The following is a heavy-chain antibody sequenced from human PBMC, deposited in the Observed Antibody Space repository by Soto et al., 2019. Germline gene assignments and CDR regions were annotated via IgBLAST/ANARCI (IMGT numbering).Heavy chain of an antibody. CDR3: ARDSDFWSGYPPRFDY. CDR2: INQDGSVK. D-gene: IGHD3-3*01. V-gene: IGHV3-7*01. CDR1: GFTFGTYW. J-gene: IGHJ4*02. Sequence: PGGSLRLSCAASGFTFGTYWMNWVRQAPGIGLEWLVNINQDGSVKSYVDSVRGRFTISRDNAKNSLYLQMNSLRAEDTAVYYCARDSDFWSGYPPRFDYWGQGTLVTVSS.